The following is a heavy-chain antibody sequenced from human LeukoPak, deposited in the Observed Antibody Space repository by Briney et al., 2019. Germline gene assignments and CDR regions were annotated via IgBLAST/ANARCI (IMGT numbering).Heavy chain of an antibody. CDR3: ARKGPSTIADY. V-gene: IGHV4-4*02. Sequence: SGTLSLTCAVSGGFISRGNWWGWFRQPPGKGLEWIAEIHHSVGTNYNPSLKTRLAISMDISKNQFSLDVTSMTAADTGMYYCARKGPSTIADYWGRGILVTVSS. D-gene: IGHD1-1*01. J-gene: IGHJ4*02. CDR1: GGFISRGNW. CDR2: IHHSVGT.